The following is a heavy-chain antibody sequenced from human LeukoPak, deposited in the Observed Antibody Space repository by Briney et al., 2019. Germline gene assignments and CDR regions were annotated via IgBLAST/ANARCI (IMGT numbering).Heavy chain of an antibody. CDR1: GFTFSSYA. V-gene: IGHV3-23*01. CDR3: AKGKRDIVVVVAATLPY. D-gene: IGHD2-15*01. CDR2: ISGSGGST. Sequence: PGGSLRLSCAASGFTFSSYAMSWVRQAPGKGLEWVSAISGSGGSTYYADSVKGRLTISRDTSKNTLYLQMNSLRAEDTAVYYCAKGKRDIVVVVAATLPYWGQGTLVTVSS. J-gene: IGHJ4*02.